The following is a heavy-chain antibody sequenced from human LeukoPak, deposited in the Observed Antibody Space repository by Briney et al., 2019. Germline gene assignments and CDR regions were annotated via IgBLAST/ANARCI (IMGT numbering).Heavy chain of an antibody. CDR3: VRDWGYYGSGSYIFDY. D-gene: IGHD3-10*01. J-gene: IGHJ4*02. V-gene: IGHV3-30*02. CDR1: GFVFNNYG. Sequence: GGSLRLSCVASGFVFNNYGMDWVRQAPGLGLEWVAFIRYSGSRTYYAESVKGRFTISRDNSRNTLYLQTNSLRPDDTAVYYCVRDWGYYGSGSYIFDYWGQGTLVAVSS. CDR2: IRYSGSRT.